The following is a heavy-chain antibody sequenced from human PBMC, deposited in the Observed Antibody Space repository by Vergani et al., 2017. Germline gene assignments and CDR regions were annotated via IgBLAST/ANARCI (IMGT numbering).Heavy chain of an antibody. CDR2: IIPILGIA. J-gene: IGHJ3*02. CDR3: ARARVTKEIATQGAFDI. V-gene: IGHV1-69*09. D-gene: IGHD5-24*01. CDR1: GGTFSSYA. Sequence: QVQLVQSGAEVKKPGSSVKVSCKASGGTFSSYAISWVRQAPGQGLEWMGRIIPILGIANYEQKFQGRVTITADKYTSTAYMELSSLRSEDTAVYYCARARVTKEIATQGAFDIWGQGTMVTVSS.